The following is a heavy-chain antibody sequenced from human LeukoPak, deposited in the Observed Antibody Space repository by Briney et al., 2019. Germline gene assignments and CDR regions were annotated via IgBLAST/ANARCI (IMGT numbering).Heavy chain of an antibody. D-gene: IGHD5-12*01. Sequence: ASVKVSCKASGHTFTSYYIHWVRHAPGQGLEWMGIINPSGGSTSYAQKFQGRVTMTRDTSTSTVYMELSSLRSEDTAVYYCARFGYSSYDFPFGSFDIWGQGTMVTVSS. CDR2: INPSGGST. CDR3: ARFGYSSYDFPFGSFDI. J-gene: IGHJ3*02. V-gene: IGHV1-46*01. CDR1: GHTFTSYY.